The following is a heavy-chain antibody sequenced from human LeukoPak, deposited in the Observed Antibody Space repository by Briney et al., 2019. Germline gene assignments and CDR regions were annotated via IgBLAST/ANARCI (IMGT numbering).Heavy chain of an antibody. J-gene: IGHJ4*02. V-gene: IGHV1-69*04. CDR1: GGTFSSYA. CDR2: IIPILGIV. CDR3: ARAVAGTAVDY. D-gene: IGHD6-19*01. Sequence: ASVKVSCKASGGTFSSYAISWVRQAPGQGLEWMGRIIPILGIVNYAQKFQGRVTITADKSTSTAYMELSSLRSEDTAVYYCARAVAGTAVDYWGQGTLVTVSS.